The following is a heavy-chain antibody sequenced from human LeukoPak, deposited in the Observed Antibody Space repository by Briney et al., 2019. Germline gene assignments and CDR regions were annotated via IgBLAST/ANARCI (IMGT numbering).Heavy chain of an antibody. CDR1: GGSISSGDYY. D-gene: IGHD6-19*01. CDR3: ARGGLYSSGPNYYYYYYGMDV. CDR2: IYYSGST. J-gene: IGHJ6*02. Sequence: SQTLSLTCTVSGGSISSGDYYWSWIRQPPGKGLEWIGYIYYSGSTYYNPSLKSRVTISVDTSKNQFSLKLSSVTAADTAVYYCARGGLYSSGPNYYYYYYGMDVWGQGTTVTVSS. V-gene: IGHV4-30-4*01.